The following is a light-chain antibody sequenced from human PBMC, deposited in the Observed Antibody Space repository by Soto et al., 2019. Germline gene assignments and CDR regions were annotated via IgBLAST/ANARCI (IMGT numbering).Light chain of an antibody. CDR2: GNV. CDR3: QSYDYGLSGWV. J-gene: IGLJ3*02. Sequence: QSVLTQPPSVSGTPGQSVTIYCCGSSSSVGTIFVYWYQQIPGTAPKLHLNGNVNRPSGIPDRFSASKSGASSSLAITGLQTEDAADYYCQSYDYGLSGWVFGGGTKLTVL. CDR1: SSSVGTIFV. V-gene: IGLV1-40*01.